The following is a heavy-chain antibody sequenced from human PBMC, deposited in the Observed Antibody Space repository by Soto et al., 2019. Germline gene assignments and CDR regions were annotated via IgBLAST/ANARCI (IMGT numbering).Heavy chain of an antibody. D-gene: IGHD3-9*01. CDR2: IIPIFGTA. V-gene: IGHV1-69*13. CDR1: GGTFSSYA. Sequence: SVKVSCKASGGTFSSYAISWVRQAPGQGLEWMGGIIPIFGTANYAQKFQGRVTITADESTSTAYMELSSLRSEDTAVYYCARVSTQNYDILTGANDYWGQGTLVTVSS. CDR3: ARVSTQNYDILTGANDY. J-gene: IGHJ4*02.